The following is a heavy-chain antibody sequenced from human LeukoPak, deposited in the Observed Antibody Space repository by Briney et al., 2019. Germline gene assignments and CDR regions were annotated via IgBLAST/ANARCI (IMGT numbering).Heavy chain of an antibody. D-gene: IGHD3-10*02. Sequence: GGSLRLSCAASGFTFSSYWMNWVRQAPGKGLVWVSRIASDGSSTTYADSVKGRFSISRDNAKNTLYLQMNSLRVEDTAVYYCARGRPHVNDSWGQGTL. J-gene: IGHJ4*02. CDR1: GFTFSSYW. CDR2: IASDGSST. CDR3: ARGRPHVNDS. V-gene: IGHV3-74*01.